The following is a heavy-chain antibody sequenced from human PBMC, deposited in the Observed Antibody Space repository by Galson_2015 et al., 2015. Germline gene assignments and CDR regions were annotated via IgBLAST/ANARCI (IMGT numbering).Heavy chain of an antibody. CDR3: AKGVGSDFYYPNDY. D-gene: IGHD3-22*01. Sequence: SLRLSCAVSGFTFSSYAMSWVRQAPGKGLEWVSLITASGGSPYYADSVKRRFTISRDNSKNTLYLQMSSLRAEDTAMYFGAKGVGSDFYYPNDYWGQGTLVTVSS. J-gene: IGHJ4*02. CDR2: ITASGGSP. CDR1: GFTFSSYA. V-gene: IGHV3-23*01.